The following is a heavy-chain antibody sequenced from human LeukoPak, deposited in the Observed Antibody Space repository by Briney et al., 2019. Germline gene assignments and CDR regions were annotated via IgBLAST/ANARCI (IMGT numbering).Heavy chain of an antibody. D-gene: IGHD5-18*01. J-gene: IGHJ4*02. CDR2: INHSGST. V-gene: IGHV4-34*01. CDR1: GGSFSGYY. CDR3: AREVVQLWLLFDY. Sequence: SETLSLTCAVYGGSFSGYYWSWIRQPPGKGLEWIGEINHSGSTNYNPSLKSRVTISVGTSKNQFSLKLSSVTAADTAVYYCAREVVQLWLLFDYWGQGTLVTVSS.